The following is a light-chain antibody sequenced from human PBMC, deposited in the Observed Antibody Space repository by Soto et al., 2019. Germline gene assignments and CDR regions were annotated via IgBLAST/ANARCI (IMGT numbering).Light chain of an antibody. V-gene: IGLV2-8*01. CDR1: SSDVGGYNY. J-gene: IGLJ2*01. CDR3: RSFAGNNNLV. CDR2: EVS. Sequence: QSALTQPPSASGSPGQSVTISCTGTSSDVGGYNYVSWYQQHPGKAPKLMISEVSKRPPGVPDRFSGSKSGNTASLTVSGLQAEDEADYYCRSFAGNNNLVFGGGTKLTVL.